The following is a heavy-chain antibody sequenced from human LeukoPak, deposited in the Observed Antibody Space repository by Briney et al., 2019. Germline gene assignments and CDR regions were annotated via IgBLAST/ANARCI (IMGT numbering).Heavy chain of an antibody. CDR2: IYYSGST. CDR1: GGSISSSSYY. CDR3: ARRREFSSGWSPAGYFDY. Sequence: TSETLSLTCTVSGGSISSSSYYWGWIRQPPGKGLEWIGSIYYSGSTNYNPSLKSRVTISVDTSKNQFSLKLSSVTAADTAVYYCARRREFSSGWSPAGYFDYWGQGTLVTVSS. D-gene: IGHD6-19*01. V-gene: IGHV4-39*07. J-gene: IGHJ4*02.